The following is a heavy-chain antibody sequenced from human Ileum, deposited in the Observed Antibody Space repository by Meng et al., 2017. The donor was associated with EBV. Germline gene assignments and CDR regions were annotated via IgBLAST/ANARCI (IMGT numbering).Heavy chain of an antibody. CDR2: TSHSGST. J-gene: IGHJ4*02. CDR3: ASSDYYRSDY. Sequence: QLQLQAADAEMGRSSVTLSRTSAVRGGSISGIDWWRWVRQPPGKGLEWIGETSHSGSTNYSLSLKSRVTISLDKSKNQLSLKLNSVTAADTAVYYCASSDYYRSDYWGQGTLVTVSS. CDR1: GGSISGIDW. D-gene: IGHD3-22*01. V-gene: IGHV4-4*02.